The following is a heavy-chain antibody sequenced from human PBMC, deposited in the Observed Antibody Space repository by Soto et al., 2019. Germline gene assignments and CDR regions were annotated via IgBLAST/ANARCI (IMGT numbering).Heavy chain of an antibody. Sequence: PGGSLRLSCAASGFTFSSYWMHWVRQAPGKGLVWVSRINSDGSSTSYADSVKGRFAISRDNAKNTLYLQMNSLRAEDTAVYYWARDGYYYDSSGYPPAYGMDVWGQGTTVTVSS. CDR2: INSDGSST. D-gene: IGHD3-22*01. CDR3: ARDGYYYDSSGYPPAYGMDV. CDR1: GFTFSSYW. V-gene: IGHV3-74*01. J-gene: IGHJ6*02.